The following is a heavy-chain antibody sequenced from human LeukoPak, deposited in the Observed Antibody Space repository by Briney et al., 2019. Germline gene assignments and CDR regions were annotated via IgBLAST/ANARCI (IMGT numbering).Heavy chain of an antibody. CDR2: INPSGGST. CDR3: ARGDVSGGNPMYYFDY. D-gene: IGHD4-23*01. J-gene: IGHJ4*02. CDR1: GYTFTGYY. V-gene: IGHV1-46*01. Sequence: ASVKVSCKASGYTFTGYYMHWVRQAPGQGLEWMGIINPSGGSTTYAQKFQGRVTMTRDTSTSTVYMELNSLRSEDTAVYYCARGDVSGGNPMYYFDYWGQGTLVTVSS.